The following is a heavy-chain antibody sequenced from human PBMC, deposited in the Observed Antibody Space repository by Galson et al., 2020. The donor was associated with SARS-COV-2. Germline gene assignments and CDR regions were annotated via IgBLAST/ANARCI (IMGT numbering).Heavy chain of an antibody. J-gene: IGHJ3*02. CDR1: GFTFSSYW. CDR2: IKQDGSEK. D-gene: IGHD6-19*01. CDR3: ASRGFSSGWPDAFDI. V-gene: IGHV3-7*01. Sequence: TGGSLRLSCAASGFTFSSYWMSWVRQAPGKGLEWVANIKQDGSEKCYVDSVKGRSTISRDNAKNSLYLQMNSLRAEDTAVYYCASRGFSSGWPDAFDIWGQGTMVTVSS.